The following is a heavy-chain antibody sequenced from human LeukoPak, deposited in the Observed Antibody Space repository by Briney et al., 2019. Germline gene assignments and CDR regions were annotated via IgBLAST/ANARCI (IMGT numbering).Heavy chain of an antibody. CDR2: IYPGDSDT. J-gene: IGHJ4*02. CDR3: ARQDQYCSSTSCYDWGFDY. V-gene: IGHV5-51*01. Sequence: GESLKISFKGSGYRFTSYWIGWVRQMPGKGLEWMGIIYPGDSDTRYSPSFQGQVTISADKSISTAYLQWSSLKASDTAMYYCARQDQYCSSTSCYDWGFDYWGQGTLVTVSS. D-gene: IGHD2-2*01. CDR1: GYRFTSYW.